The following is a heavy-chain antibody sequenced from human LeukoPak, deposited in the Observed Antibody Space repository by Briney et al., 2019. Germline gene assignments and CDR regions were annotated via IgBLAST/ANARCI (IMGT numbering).Heavy chain of an antibody. CDR3: ARDGRVNYYGLGHDAFDI. Sequence: GGSLRLSCAASGFTFSSYSMNWVRQAPGKGLEWVSYISSSSSTIYYADSVKGRFTISRDNAKNSLYLQMNSLRDGDTAVYYCARDGRVNYYGLGHDAFDIWGQGTMVTVSS. CDR2: ISSSSSTI. V-gene: IGHV3-48*02. CDR1: GFTFSSYS. D-gene: IGHD3-10*01. J-gene: IGHJ3*02.